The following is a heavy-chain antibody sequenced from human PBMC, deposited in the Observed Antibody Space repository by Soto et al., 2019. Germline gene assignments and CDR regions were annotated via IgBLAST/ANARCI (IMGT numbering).Heavy chain of an antibody. CDR3: ARGLRYFDW. J-gene: IGHJ4*02. D-gene: IGHD3-9*01. CDR2: IYYSGST. Sequence: QVQLQESGPGLVKPSETLSLTCTVSGGSITSSYWSWILQPPGKGLEWIGYIYYSGSTNYNPSLKSRVTISVETSKNQFSMNLSSVTAADTDVYFCARGLRYFDWWGQGNLVTVSS. V-gene: IGHV4-59*01. CDR1: GGSITSSY.